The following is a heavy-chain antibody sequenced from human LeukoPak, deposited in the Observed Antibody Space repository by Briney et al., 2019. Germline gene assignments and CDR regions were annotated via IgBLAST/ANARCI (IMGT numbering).Heavy chain of an antibody. Sequence: GGSLRLSCAASGFTFSRHWMTWVRQAPGKGLEWVANIKEDGTKKNYVDSVKGRFTISRDNSKNTLYLQMNSLRAEDTAVYYCARERDTAMVPGYFDYWGQGTLVTVSS. CDR2: IKEDGTKK. J-gene: IGHJ4*02. D-gene: IGHD5-18*01. CDR3: ARERDTAMVPGYFDY. CDR1: GFTFSRHW. V-gene: IGHV3-7*03.